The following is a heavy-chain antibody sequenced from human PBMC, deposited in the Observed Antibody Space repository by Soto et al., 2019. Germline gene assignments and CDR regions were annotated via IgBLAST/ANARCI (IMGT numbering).Heavy chain of an antibody. Sequence: QITLKESGPTLVKPTQTLTLTGTFLGFSLSITRMAVGWIRQPPGKALEWLALIYWDDDKRYTPFLKSRLTITKDTSKNQVVLTMSNMDPVDTARYYCAHIVVAGLGYYFDYWGQGTLVTVSS. CDR1: GFSLSITRMA. CDR2: IYWDDDK. CDR3: AHIVVAGLGYYFDY. D-gene: IGHD6-19*01. V-gene: IGHV2-5*02. J-gene: IGHJ4*02.